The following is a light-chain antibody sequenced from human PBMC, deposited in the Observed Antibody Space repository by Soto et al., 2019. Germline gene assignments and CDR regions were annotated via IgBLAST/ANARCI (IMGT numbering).Light chain of an antibody. J-gene: IGKJ5*01. Sequence: DIQMNQSPSSLSASVGDRVTITCRASQGILTYLAWYQQKPGQVPELLIQAASTLQPGVPSRFSGSGSGTDFTLTISSLQPEDVATYDCQKYNSAIITFCQGTRLEI. CDR1: QGILTY. CDR2: AAS. CDR3: QKYNSAIIT. V-gene: IGKV1-27*01.